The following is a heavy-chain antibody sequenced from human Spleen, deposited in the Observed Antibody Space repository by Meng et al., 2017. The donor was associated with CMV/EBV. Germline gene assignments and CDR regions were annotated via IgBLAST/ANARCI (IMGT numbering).Heavy chain of an antibody. Sequence: GESLKISCAASGFTFSSYSMNWVRQAPGKGLEWVSSISSTGSYIYYADSVKGRFTISRDNAKNSLSLQMNSLRAEDTAVYYCARAGYCSSTSCSDYWGQGTLVTVSS. J-gene: IGHJ4*02. V-gene: IGHV3-21*01. CDR2: ISSTGSYI. CDR3: ARAGYCSSTSCSDY. D-gene: IGHD2-2*01. CDR1: GFTFSSYS.